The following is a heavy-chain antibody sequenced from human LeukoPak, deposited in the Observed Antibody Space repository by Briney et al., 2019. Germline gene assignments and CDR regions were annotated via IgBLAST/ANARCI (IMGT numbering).Heavy chain of an antibody. J-gene: IGHJ6*03. CDR3: ARGIPYGSGSYYYYYYMDV. V-gene: IGHV1-8*01. Sequence: ASVKVSCKASGYTFTSYDINWVRQATGQGLEWMGWMNPNSGNTGYAQKFQGRVTMTRNTSISTAYMELSSLRSEDTAVYYCARGIPYGSGSYYYYYYMDVWGKGTTVTISS. D-gene: IGHD3-10*01. CDR2: MNPNSGNT. CDR1: GYTFTSYD.